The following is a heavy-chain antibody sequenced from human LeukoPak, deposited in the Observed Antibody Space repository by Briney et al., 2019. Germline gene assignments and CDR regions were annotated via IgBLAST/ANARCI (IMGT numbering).Heavy chain of an antibody. Sequence: PSETLSLTXTVSGGSISSSSYYWGWIRQPPGKGLEWIGSIYYSGGTYYNPSLKSRVTISVDTSKNQFSLKLSSVTAADTAVYYCARRVDYYGSGSQNWFDPWGQGTLVTVSS. CDR3: ARRVDYYGSGSQNWFDP. J-gene: IGHJ5*02. D-gene: IGHD3-10*01. V-gene: IGHV4-39*01. CDR1: GGSISSSSYY. CDR2: IYYSGGT.